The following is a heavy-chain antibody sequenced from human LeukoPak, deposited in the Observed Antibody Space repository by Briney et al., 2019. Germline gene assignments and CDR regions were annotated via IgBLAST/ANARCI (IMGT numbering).Heavy chain of an antibody. CDR2: ISVVGDTT. V-gene: IGHV3-23*01. Sequence: GGALRLSCAASGFTFCNYAMNWGRQAPGEGLEWGTTISVVGDTTYYADSVKGRFTISRDDSRSTLYLQMNSLRAEDTAKYYCAKCEAGVATICGGLYYWGQGTLVTVSS. CDR3: AKCEAGVATICGGLYY. CDR1: GFTFCNYA. D-gene: IGHD5-12*01. J-gene: IGHJ4*02.